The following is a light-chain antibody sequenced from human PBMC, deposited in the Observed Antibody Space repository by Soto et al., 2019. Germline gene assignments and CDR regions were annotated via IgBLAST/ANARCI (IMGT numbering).Light chain of an antibody. V-gene: IGKV1-13*02. CDR3: QQFNAYPRT. J-gene: IGKJ1*01. CDR1: QDITSD. Sequence: AIPLTQSPSSLSASLGDTVIITCRASQDITSDLAWYQQRPEKAPVLLNYDASRLESGVPPRFSGGGSGTEFSLTISSLQPEDFATYFCQQFNAYPRTFGQGTKVDIK. CDR2: DAS.